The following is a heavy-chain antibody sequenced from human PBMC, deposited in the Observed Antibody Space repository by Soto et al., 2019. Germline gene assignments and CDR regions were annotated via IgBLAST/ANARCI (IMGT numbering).Heavy chain of an antibody. J-gene: IGHJ4*02. CDR1: GYTFTSYD. CDR3: ARGRMGYYGSGSCGADY. CDR2: MNPNSGNT. Sequence: QVQLVQSGAEVKKPGASVKVSCKASGYTFTSYDINWVRQATGQGLEWMGWMNPNSGNTGYAQKFQGRVTMTRNTSISTAYMELSSLRSEDTAVYYCARGRMGYYGSGSCGADYCGQGTLVTVSS. V-gene: IGHV1-8*01. D-gene: IGHD3-10*01.